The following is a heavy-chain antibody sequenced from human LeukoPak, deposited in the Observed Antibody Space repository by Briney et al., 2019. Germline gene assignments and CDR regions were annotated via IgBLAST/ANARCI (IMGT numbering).Heavy chain of an antibody. CDR3: ARGLGTTYCSSTSCYGGDNWFDP. V-gene: IGHV1-2*06. CDR2: INPNSGGT. CDR1: GYTFTGYY. J-gene: IGHJ5*02. D-gene: IGHD2-2*01. Sequence: ASVKVSCKASGYTFTGYYMHWVRQAPGQGLEWMGRINPNSGGTNYAQKFQGRVTMTRDTSISTAYMELSSLRSEDTAVYYCARGLGTTYCSSTSCYGGDNWFDPWGQGTLVTVSS.